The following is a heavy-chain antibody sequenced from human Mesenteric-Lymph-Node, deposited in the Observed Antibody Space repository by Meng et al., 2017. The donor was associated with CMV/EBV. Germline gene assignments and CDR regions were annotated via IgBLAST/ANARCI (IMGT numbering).Heavy chain of an antibody. D-gene: IGHD3-22*01. CDR2: ISHTGSI. V-gene: IGHV4-34*01. CDR3: ARGVEYYYDRLFDP. CDR1: GGSFSGNY. Sequence: SETLSLTCAVAGGSFSGNYWTWIRQRPGKGLEWIGEISHTGSIHYNPSLETRVTISGHTSKNHPSLKLSSVTAADTAVYYCARGVEYYYDRLFDPWGQGTLVTVSS. J-gene: IGHJ5*02.